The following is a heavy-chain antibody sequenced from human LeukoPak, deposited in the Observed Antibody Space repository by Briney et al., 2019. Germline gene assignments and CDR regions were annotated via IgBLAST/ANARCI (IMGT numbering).Heavy chain of an antibody. D-gene: IGHD4/OR15-4a*01. V-gene: IGHV3-30*02. CDR3: AKGGPNFNWFDP. Sequence: GGSLRLSCAASGFSFSSYGMQWVRQAPGKGLEWVAFIRYDGSNKYYGDSVKGRFTISRDNSENTVYLQMNSLRAEDTAVYYCAKGGPNFNWFDPWGQGTLVTVSS. J-gene: IGHJ5*02. CDR2: IRYDGSNK. CDR1: GFSFSSYG.